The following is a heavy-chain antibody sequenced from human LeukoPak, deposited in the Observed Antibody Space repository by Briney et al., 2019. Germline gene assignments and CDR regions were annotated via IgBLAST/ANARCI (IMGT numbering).Heavy chain of an antibody. V-gene: IGHV3-23*01. J-gene: IGHJ6*02. D-gene: IGHD2-2*01. CDR2: ISGSGGST. CDR1: GFTFSSYA. Sequence: GGSLRLSCAASGFTFSSYAMSWVRQAPGKGLEWVSAISGSGGSTYYADSVKGRFTISRDNSKNTLYLQMNSPRAEDTAVYYCTIDRDVVVPAAMPYYYGMDVWGQGTTVTVSS. CDR3: TIDRDVVVPAAMPYYYGMDV.